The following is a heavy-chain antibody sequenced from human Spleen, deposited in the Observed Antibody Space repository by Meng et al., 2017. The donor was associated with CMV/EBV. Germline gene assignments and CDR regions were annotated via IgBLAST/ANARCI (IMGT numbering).Heavy chain of an antibody. D-gene: IGHD3-22*01. CDR3: ARARRDPYYYDSSAYYFFDY. CDR2: IYSGGST. V-gene: IGHV3-66*02. J-gene: IGHJ4*02. Sequence: VSSNYMSWVRQAPGKGLEWVSIIYSGGSTYYADSVKGRFTISRDNSKNTLYLQMNSLRAEDTAVYYCARARRDPYYYDSSAYYFFDYWGQGTLVTVSS. CDR1: VSSNY.